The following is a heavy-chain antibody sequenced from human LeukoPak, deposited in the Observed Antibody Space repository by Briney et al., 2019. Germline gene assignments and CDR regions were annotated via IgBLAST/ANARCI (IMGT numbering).Heavy chain of an antibody. Sequence: PGRSLRLSCAASGFTFDDYAMHWVRQAPGKGLEWVSGISWNTGSIGYADSVKGRFTISRDNAKNSLYLQMNSLRAEDTAVYYCAKWQIDPWGQGTLVTVSS. CDR2: ISWNTGSI. CDR3: AKWQIDP. J-gene: IGHJ5*02. V-gene: IGHV3-9*01. CDR1: GFTFDDYA.